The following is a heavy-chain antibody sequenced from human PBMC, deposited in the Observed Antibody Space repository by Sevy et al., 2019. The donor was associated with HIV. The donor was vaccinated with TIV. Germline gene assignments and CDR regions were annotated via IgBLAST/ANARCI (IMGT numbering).Heavy chain of an antibody. Sequence: ASVKVSCKASGYNFDGYGISWVRQAPGQGLEWMGCIGVYNGNKKYAQMFQDRATMTTDISTSTAYMELRSLKFDDTAVYFCARISTVRGKFNWFDPWGQGTLVTVSS. J-gene: IGHJ5*02. CDR3: ARISTVRGKFNWFDP. CDR2: IGVYNGNK. V-gene: IGHV1-18*01. CDR1: GYNFDGYG. D-gene: IGHD3-10*01.